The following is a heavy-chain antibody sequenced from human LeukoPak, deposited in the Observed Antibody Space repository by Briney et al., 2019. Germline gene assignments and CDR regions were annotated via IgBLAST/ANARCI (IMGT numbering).Heavy chain of an antibody. D-gene: IGHD7-27*01. CDR2: LSGSGGST. CDR3: AKKVPANWGSYFDY. J-gene: IGHJ4*02. Sequence: PGGSLRLSCAASGFTFSSYAMSWVRQAPGKGLEWVSALSGSGGSTDYAESVKGRFTISRDNFRNTLYLQMNSLRAEDTAVYYCAKKVPANWGSYFDYWGQGTLVTVSS. V-gene: IGHV3-23*01. CDR1: GFTFSSYA.